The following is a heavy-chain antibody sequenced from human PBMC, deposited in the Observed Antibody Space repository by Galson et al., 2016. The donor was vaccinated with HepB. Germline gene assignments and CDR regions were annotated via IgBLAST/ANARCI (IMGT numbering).Heavy chain of an antibody. J-gene: IGHJ4*02. D-gene: IGHD2-21*02. CDR1: GGSISGYF. CDR3: ARELDCGGNCHAGADFDY. V-gene: IGHV4-59*12. Sequence: SETLSLTCDVSGGSISGYFWSWTRQPPGKGLEWIGASHYSGQTFYNPSLMSRITTSVDMSKNQFSLKLTSVTAADTAVYYCARELDCGGNCHAGADFDYWGQGTLVAVSS. CDR2: SHYSGQT.